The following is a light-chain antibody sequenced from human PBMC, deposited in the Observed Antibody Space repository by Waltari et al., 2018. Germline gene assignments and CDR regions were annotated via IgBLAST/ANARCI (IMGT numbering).Light chain of an antibody. CDR3: QQGYYLPRT. Sequence: DIQVTQSPYSLAAYVGDRVRITCRASQSISNYLSLYQQKPGKAHNLLIYAASILQSGVPSRFSGSGSGTDCTLTISSLQSEDFATYCCQQGYYLPRTFGQGTKVEIK. CDR2: AAS. V-gene: IGKV1-39*01. CDR1: QSISNY. J-gene: IGKJ2*01.